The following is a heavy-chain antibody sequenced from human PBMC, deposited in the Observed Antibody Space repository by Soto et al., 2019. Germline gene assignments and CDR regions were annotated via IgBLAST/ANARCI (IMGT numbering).Heavy chain of an antibody. D-gene: IGHD1-7*01. CDR1: GYTFTSYG. Sequence: ASVKVSCKASGYTFTSYGISWVRQAPGQGLEWMGWISAYNGNTNYAQKLQGRVTMTRDTSTSTAYMELSRLRSDDTAVYYCARVAYNWNYEPYYHYGMDVWGQGTTVTVSS. CDR3: ARVAYNWNYEPYYHYGMDV. CDR2: ISAYNGNT. V-gene: IGHV1-18*01. J-gene: IGHJ6*02.